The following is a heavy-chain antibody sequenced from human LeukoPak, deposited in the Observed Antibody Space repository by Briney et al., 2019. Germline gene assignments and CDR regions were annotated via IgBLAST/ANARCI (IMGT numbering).Heavy chain of an antibody. Sequence: PSETLSLTCTVSGGSISSHYWSWIRQPPGKGLEWIGYIYYSGSTNYNPSLKSRVTISVDTSKNQFSLKLSSVTAADTAVYYCARHGDWNPMKGAFDIWGQGTMVTVSS. CDR3: ARHGDWNPMKGAFDI. CDR2: IYYSGST. V-gene: IGHV4-59*11. J-gene: IGHJ3*02. D-gene: IGHD1-1*01. CDR1: GGSISSHY.